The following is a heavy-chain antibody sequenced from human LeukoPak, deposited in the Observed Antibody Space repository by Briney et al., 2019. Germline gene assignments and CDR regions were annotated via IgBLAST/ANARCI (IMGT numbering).Heavy chain of an antibody. CDR1: GFTFSHYG. CDR3: AKDAQRGFDYSNSLES. Sequence: GGSLRLSCVTSGFTFSHYGMHWVRQAPGKGLEWVAVIWNDGSNKYYGDSVKGRFTISRDNSQNALYLQMNSLRVEDTAVYYCAKDAQRGFDYSNSLESWGQGTLVTVSS. V-gene: IGHV3-33*06. J-gene: IGHJ5*01. D-gene: IGHD4-11*01. CDR2: IWNDGSNK.